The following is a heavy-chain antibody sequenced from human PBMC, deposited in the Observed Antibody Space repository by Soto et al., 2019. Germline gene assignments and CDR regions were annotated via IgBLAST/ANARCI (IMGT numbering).Heavy chain of an antibody. J-gene: IGHJ4*02. CDR3: GRHRRETGTYAQPLDY. V-gene: IGHV4-39*01. CDR1: GGSISSTSYY. CDR2: SSYGGIT. D-gene: IGHD1-1*01. Sequence: QLQLQESGPGLVKPSETLSLTCTVSGGSISSTSYYWGWIRQPPGKGLEWIGSSSYGGITYHNPSLKSRVTISIDTSKSHFSLRLTSVTAADTAVYYCGRHRRETGTYAQPLDYWGQGTLVTVSS.